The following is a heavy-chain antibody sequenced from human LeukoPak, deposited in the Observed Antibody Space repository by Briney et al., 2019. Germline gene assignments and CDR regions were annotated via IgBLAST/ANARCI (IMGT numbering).Heavy chain of an antibody. Sequence: GGSLRLSCAASGFTFSSYGMHWVRQAPGKGLEWVAFIRYDGSNKYYADSVKGRFTISRDNSKNTLYLQMNSLRAEDTAAYYCAKDEGRSGSSPSPYFDYWGQGTLVTVSS. D-gene: IGHD6-6*01. CDR1: GFTFSSYG. J-gene: IGHJ4*02. CDR2: IRYDGSNK. V-gene: IGHV3-30*02. CDR3: AKDEGRSGSSPSPYFDY.